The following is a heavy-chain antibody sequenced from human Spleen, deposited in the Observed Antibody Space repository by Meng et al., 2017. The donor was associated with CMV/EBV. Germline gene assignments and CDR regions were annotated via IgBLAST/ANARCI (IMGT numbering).Heavy chain of an antibody. Sequence: ASVKVSCKASGYTFTSYAISWVRQAPERGLEWMGWISIYNGNTNYGQKFQGRVALTRDTSTSTAYMELRSLRSDDPAVYYFSREGAGYQLPFAMDVWGQGTTVTVSS. CDR1: GYTFTSYA. J-gene: IGHJ6*02. CDR3: SREGAGYQLPFAMDV. D-gene: IGHD1-7*01. CDR2: ISIYNGNT. V-gene: IGHV1-18*01.